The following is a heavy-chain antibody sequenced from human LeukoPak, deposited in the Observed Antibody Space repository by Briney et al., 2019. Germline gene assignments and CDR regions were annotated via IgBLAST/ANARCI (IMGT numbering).Heavy chain of an antibody. CDR3: TRGGFDHNMDV. V-gene: IGHV3-74*01. CDR1: GFSLSRYW. CDR2: IDNDGTDT. J-gene: IGHJ6*03. Sequence: PGRSLRLSCAASGFSLSRYWMHWVRQAPGTGLVWVSYIDNDGTDTNYADSVRGRFTVSRDNAKNTLYLQMNGLRAEDTAVYYCTRGGFDHNMDVWGKGTTVT. D-gene: IGHD3-9*01.